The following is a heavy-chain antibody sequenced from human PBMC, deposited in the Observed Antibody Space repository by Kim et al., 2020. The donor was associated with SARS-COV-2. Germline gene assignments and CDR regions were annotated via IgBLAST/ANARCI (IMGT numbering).Heavy chain of an antibody. CDR2: IIPIFGTA. CDR1: GGTFSSYA. D-gene: IGHD2-8*02. Sequence: SVKVSCKASGGTFSSYAISWVRQAPGQGLEWMGGIIPIFGTANYAQKFQGRVTITADESTSTAYMELSSLRSEDTAVYYCARSTAGRWPKAWFDPWGQGTLVTVSS. V-gene: IGHV1-69*13. J-gene: IGHJ5*02. CDR3: ARSTAGRWPKAWFDP.